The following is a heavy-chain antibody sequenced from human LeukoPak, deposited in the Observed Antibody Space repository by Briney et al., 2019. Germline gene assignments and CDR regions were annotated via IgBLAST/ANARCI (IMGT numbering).Heavy chain of an antibody. J-gene: IGHJ4*02. Sequence: SVKVSSKASGGTFSSYAISWVRQAPGQGLEWMGGIIPIFGTANYAQKFQGRVTITADESTSTAYMELSSLRSEDTAVYYCARTKYYYGSGPSDYWGQGTLVTVSS. CDR2: IIPIFGTA. V-gene: IGHV1-69*01. D-gene: IGHD3-10*01. CDR1: GGTFSSYA. CDR3: ARTKYYYGSGPSDY.